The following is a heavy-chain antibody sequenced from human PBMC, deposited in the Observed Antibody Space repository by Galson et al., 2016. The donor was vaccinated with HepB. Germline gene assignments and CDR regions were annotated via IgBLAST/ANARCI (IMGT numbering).Heavy chain of an antibody. Sequence: SLRLSCAASGFTFTDHYMEWVRPAPGKGLEWVALSRNKARSYTTDYAASVKGRFAISRDDSKKSLYLQMNSLKTEDTAVYYCEGGRYVDYWGQGTLVTVSS. J-gene: IGHJ4*02. CDR2: SRNKARSYTT. D-gene: IGHD1-26*01. CDR1: GFTFTDHY. CDR3: EGGRYVDY. V-gene: IGHV3-72*01.